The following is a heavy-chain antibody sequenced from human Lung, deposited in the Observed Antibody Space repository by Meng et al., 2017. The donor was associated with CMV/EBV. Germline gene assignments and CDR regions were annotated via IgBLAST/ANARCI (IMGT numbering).Heavy chain of an antibody. D-gene: IGHD1-26*01. CDR3: VTSRLRAGPRETDY. CDR2: ISHDGSKE. J-gene: IGHJ4*02. CDR1: GFTFSNYG. V-gene: IGHV3-30*06. Sequence: GESLKISCAASGFTFSNYGMHWVRQTPGKGPQWVALISHDGSKESYADSVKGRFTISRDNSKNTLFLSVKSLRVEDSAIYCCVTSRLRAGPRETDYWGQGTLVTVSS.